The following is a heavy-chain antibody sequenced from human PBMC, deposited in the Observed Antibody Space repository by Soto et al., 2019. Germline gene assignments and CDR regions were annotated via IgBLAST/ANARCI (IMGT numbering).Heavy chain of an antibody. J-gene: IGHJ4*02. Sequence: SETLSLTCTVSGGSVSSGSYYWSWIRQPPGKGLEWIGYIYYSGSTNYNPSLKSRVTISVDTSKNQFSLKLSSVTAADTAVYYCARGPPSGYCYGHLGQGTLVPV. CDR2: IYYSGST. D-gene: IGHD3-22*01. CDR3: ARGPPSGYCYGH. CDR1: GGSVSSGSYY. V-gene: IGHV4-61*01.